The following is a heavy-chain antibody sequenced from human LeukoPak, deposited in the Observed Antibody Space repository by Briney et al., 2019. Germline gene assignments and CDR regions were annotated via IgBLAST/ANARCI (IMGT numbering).Heavy chain of an antibody. J-gene: IGHJ6*03. Sequence: SETLSLTCTVSGGSISSSSYYWGWIRQPPGKGLEWIGSIYYSGSTYYNPSLKSRVTISVDTSKNQFSLKLSSVTAADTAVYYCARLYCSGGSCYPVGYMDVWGKGTTVTISS. CDR1: GGSISSSSYY. CDR2: IYYSGST. D-gene: IGHD2-15*01. V-gene: IGHV4-39*01. CDR3: ARLYCSGGSCYPVGYMDV.